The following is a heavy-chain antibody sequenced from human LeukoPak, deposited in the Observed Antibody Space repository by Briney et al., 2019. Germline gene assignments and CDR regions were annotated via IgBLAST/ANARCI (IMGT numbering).Heavy chain of an antibody. Sequence: PSGTLSLTCGVSGGSISTTNWWTWVSQPPGEGLEWIGEVHLSGRTHSNPSPESRVTMSVDISANHISLRLTSVTAPAPPGYYFARGGGPYRPLDSTGEGTLVTVSS. V-gene: IGHV4-4*02. CDR3: ARGGGPYRPLDS. CDR1: GGSISTTNW. J-gene: IGHJ4*02. CDR2: VHLSGRT.